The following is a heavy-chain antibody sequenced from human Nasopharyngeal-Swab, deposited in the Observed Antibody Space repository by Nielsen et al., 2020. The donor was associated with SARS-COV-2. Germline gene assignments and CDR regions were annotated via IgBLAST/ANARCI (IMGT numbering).Heavy chain of an antibody. D-gene: IGHD6-19*01. CDR1: AFTFINYS. CDR3: AREAVAGPDY. J-gene: IGHJ4*02. Sequence: GESLKIPCAAPAFTFINYSINWVRQAPGKGLEWGSYISSGSTTISYADSVKGRFTISRDNDKDSLYLQMSSLRDEDTAVYYCAREAVAGPDYWGQGTLVTVSS. V-gene: IGHV3-48*02. CDR2: ISSGSTTI.